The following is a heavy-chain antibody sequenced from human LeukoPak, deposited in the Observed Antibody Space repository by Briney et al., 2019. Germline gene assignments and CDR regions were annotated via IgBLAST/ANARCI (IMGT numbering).Heavy chain of an antibody. CDR3: ARGGRSGYRYFDY. D-gene: IGHD5-18*01. CDR2: ISPNTGGT. V-gene: IGHV1-2*06. CDR1: EYTFTDYY. Sequence: RASVKVSCKASEYTFTDYYIHWIRQAPGQGLEWMGRISPNTGGTDHAQEFRDKITMTRDTSISTAYIELSRLISDDTAVYYCARGGRSGYRYFDYWGQGTLGTVSS. J-gene: IGHJ4*02.